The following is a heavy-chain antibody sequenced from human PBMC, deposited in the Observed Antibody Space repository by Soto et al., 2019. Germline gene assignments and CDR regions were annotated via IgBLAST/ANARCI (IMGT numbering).Heavy chain of an antibody. Sequence: EVQLVESGGGLVKPGGSLRLSCAASGFTFSNAWMSWVRQAPGKGLEWVGRIKSKTDGGTTDYAAPVKGRFTISRDDSKNTLYLQMNSLKTEDTAVYYCTTDRAFGGVIVRYYYYGMDVWGQGTTVTVSS. J-gene: IGHJ6*02. CDR3: TTDRAFGGVIVRYYYYGMDV. D-gene: IGHD3-16*02. CDR2: IKSKTDGGTT. V-gene: IGHV3-15*01. CDR1: GFTFSNAW.